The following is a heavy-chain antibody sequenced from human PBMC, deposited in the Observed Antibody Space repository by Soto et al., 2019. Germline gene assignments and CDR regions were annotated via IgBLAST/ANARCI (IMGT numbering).Heavy chain of an antibody. CDR1: GFTFRAHS. Sequence: DALLEESGGGLAQPGRSLRLSCRGSGFTFRAHSLSWFRRAPGKGLEWVGFIRSLPHGERTEYVASVEGRFIISRNDSESVAYLQMNSLKTEDAATYFCARHDYFRFDLWGQGTMVTVSS. D-gene: IGHD4-17*01. J-gene: IGHJ3*01. CDR3: ARHDYFRFDL. V-gene: IGHV3-49*03. CDR2: IRSLPHGERT.